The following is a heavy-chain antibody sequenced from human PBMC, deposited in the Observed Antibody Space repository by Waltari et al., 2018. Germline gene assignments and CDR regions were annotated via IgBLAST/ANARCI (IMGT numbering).Heavy chain of an antibody. V-gene: IGHV3-74*01. Sequence: EVQLVESGGGLVQPGGSLSLSCAASGFPFTSHWMHWVRQGPGKGLEWVSRLNYDGSSTYYADFVKGRFTISRDNAKNTLYLQMNSLRAEDTGVYYCVRGYGGDVYWGQGTLVTVSS. CDR3: VRGYGGDVY. CDR1: GFPFTSHW. J-gene: IGHJ4*02. D-gene: IGHD2-21*02. CDR2: LNYDGSST.